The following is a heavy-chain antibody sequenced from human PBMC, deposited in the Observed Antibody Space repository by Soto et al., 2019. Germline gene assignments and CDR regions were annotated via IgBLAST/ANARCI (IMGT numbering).Heavy chain of an antibody. CDR1: GGSISSGGYS. J-gene: IGHJ4*02. CDR3: ARFPRGYSYGHFDY. CDR2: IYHSVST. V-gene: IGHV4-30-2*02. Sequence: SETLSLTCAVSGGSISSGGYSWSWIRQPPGKGLEWIGYIYHSVSTYYNPSLKSRVTISVDTSKNQFSLKLSSVTAADTAVYYCARFPRGYSYGHFDYWGQGTLVTVSS. D-gene: IGHD5-18*01.